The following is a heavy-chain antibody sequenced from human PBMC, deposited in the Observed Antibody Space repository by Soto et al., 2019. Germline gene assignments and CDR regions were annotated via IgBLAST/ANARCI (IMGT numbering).Heavy chain of an antibody. D-gene: IGHD4-4*01. Sequence: TLSLTCTVSGGSISSSSYYWGWIRQPPGKGLEWIGSIYYSGSTYYNPSLKSRVTISVDTSKNQFPLKLSSVTAADTAAYYCARPPRTVRLDAFDIWGQGTMVTVSS. CDR2: IYYSGST. CDR1: GGSISSSSYY. V-gene: IGHV4-39*01. CDR3: ARPPRTVRLDAFDI. J-gene: IGHJ3*02.